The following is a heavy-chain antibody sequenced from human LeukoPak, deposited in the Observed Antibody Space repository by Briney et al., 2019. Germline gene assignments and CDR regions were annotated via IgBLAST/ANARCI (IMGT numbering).Heavy chain of an antibody. CDR2: IMQDGSDK. CDR1: RFTFSTYA. J-gene: IGHJ4*02. D-gene: IGHD3-10*01. CDR3: ARVLGGVSGYFFDY. V-gene: IGHV3-7*01. Sequence: GGSLRLSCAASRFTFSTYAMSWVRQAPGKGLEWVANIMQDGSDKSYVDSVKGRFTISRDNARNSLYLQMNSLRAEDMAVYYCARVLGGVSGYFFDYWGQGALVTVSS.